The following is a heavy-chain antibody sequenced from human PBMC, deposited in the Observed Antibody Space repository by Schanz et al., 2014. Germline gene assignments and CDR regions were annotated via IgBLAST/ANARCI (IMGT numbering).Heavy chain of an antibody. CDR3: ARDSRPNYDFLTAYYSIDY. V-gene: IGHV3-13*01. D-gene: IGHD3-9*01. J-gene: IGHJ4*02. CDR1: GFTLSNSD. Sequence: QLVGSGGGLIQPGGSLRLSCTASGFTLSNSDMHWVRQGTGKGLEWVSTIGYLGDTYYPDSVKGRFTVSRDSGQNSLYLQMNSLRAGDTAVYYCARDSRPNYDFLTAYYSIDYWGQGTLVTVSS. CDR2: IGYLGDT.